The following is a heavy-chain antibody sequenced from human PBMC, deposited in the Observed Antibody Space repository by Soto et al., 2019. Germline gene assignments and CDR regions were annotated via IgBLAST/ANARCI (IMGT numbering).Heavy chain of an antibody. J-gene: IGHJ4*02. CDR1: GGSISSSNW. CDR2: IYHSGST. V-gene: IGHV4-4*02. D-gene: IGHD6-19*01. CDR3: AIVAVAGTRFDY. Sequence: QVQLQESGPGLVKPSGTLSLTCAVSGGSISSSNWWSWVRQPPGKGLEWIGEIYHSGSTNSNPSLTVRVTISVDKTKNQFSLKLSSVSAADTAVYYCAIVAVAGTRFDYWGQGTLVSVSS.